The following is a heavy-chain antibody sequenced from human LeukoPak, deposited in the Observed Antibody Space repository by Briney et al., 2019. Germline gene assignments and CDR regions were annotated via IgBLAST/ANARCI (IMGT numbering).Heavy chain of an antibody. CDR1: GFTFSSYS. CDR3: ARDSSGSESAFDI. J-gene: IGHJ3*02. D-gene: IGHD6-19*01. V-gene: IGHV3-21*01. CDR2: ISSSGSYI. Sequence: GGSLRLSCAASGFTFSSYSMNWVRQAPGKGLEWVSSISSSGSYIYYADSVKGRFTISRDNAKNSLYLQMNSLRAEDTAVYYCARDSSGSESAFDIWGQGTMVTVSS.